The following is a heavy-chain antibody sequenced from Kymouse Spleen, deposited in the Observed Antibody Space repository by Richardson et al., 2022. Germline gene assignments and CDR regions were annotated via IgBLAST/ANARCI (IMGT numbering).Heavy chain of an antibody. V-gene: IGHV3-11*01. CDR1: GFTFSDYY. CDR3: ARHVLRYFDWLPPYYYYYGMDV. J-gene: IGHJ6*02. CDR2: ISSSGSTI. D-gene: IGHD3-9*01. Sequence: QVQLVESGGGLVKPGGSLRLSCAASGFTFSDYYMSWIRQAPGKGLEWVSYISSSGSTIYYADSVKGRFTISRDNAKNSLYLQMNSLRAEDTAVYYCARHVLRYFDWLPPYYYYYGMDVWGQGTTVTVSS.